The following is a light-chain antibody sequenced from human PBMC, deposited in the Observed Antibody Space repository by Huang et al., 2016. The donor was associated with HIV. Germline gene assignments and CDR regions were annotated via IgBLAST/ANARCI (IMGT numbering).Light chain of an antibody. J-gene: IGKJ4*01. CDR3: QQYYSIPPT. CDR2: WAS. CDR1: QSVLARSNDKNY. V-gene: IGKV4-1*01. Sequence: DIVMSQSPDSLAVSLGERATIKCKSSQSVLARSNDKNYLAGYQQIPGQPPKLLIYWASTRESGVPDRFSGSGSGTDYTLTISSLQSEDVAIYYCQQYYSIPPTFGGGTKVEIK.